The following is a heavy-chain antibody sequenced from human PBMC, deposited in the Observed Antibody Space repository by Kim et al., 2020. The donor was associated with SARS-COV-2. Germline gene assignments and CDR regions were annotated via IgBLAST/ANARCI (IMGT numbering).Heavy chain of an antibody. CDR2: INHSGST. D-gene: IGHD3-10*01. J-gene: IGHJ5*02. CDR1: GGSFSGYY. V-gene: IGHV4-34*01. Sequence: SETLSLTCAVYGGSFSGYYWSWIRQPPGKGLEWIGEINHSGSTNYNPSLKSRVTISVDTSKNQFSLKLSSVTAADTAVYYCARGLPRFYGSGSYHWFDPWGQGTLVTVSS. CDR3: ARGLPRFYGSGSYHWFDP.